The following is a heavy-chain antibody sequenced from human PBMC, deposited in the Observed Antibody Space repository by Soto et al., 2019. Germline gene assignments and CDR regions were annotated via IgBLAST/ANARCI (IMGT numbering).Heavy chain of an antibody. CDR3: ARQSLFDF. V-gene: IGHV3-48*02. CDR1: GFNFSAYS. Sequence: GGSLRLSCAASGFNFSAYSMNWVRQAPGKGLEWVALISSSSSTIYYSDSVKGRFTISRDNAKNSLYLQMNSLRDEDTAVYYCARQSLFDFWGQGTLVTVSS. CDR2: ISSSSSTI. J-gene: IGHJ4*02.